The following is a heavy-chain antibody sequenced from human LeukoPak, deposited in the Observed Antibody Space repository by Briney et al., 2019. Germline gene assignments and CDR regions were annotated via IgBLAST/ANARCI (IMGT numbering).Heavy chain of an antibody. CDR2: IKQDGSEK. D-gene: IGHD3-22*01. J-gene: IGHJ3*01. CDR1: GFTFTSYW. V-gene: IGHV3-7*01. Sequence: GGSLRLSCAASGFTFTSYWMSWVRQAPGKGLEWVANIKQDGSEKFYVDSVKGRFTISRDNAKNSLYLHMNSLRAEDTAVYYCAREEPTYDRSGYYYGYDAFDVWGQGTMVTVSS. CDR3: AREEPTYDRSGYYYGYDAFDV.